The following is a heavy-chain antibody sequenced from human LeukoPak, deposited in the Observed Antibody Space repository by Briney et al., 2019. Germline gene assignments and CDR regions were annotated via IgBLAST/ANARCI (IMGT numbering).Heavy chain of an antibody. CDR1: GFTFSSYS. D-gene: IGHD1-7*01. CDR2: ISSSSSYI. J-gene: IGHJ4*02. Sequence: GGSLRLSCAASGFTFSSYSMNWVRQAPGKGLEWVSSISSSSSYIYYADSVKGRFTISRDNAKNSLYLQMNSLRAEDTAVYYCARDVFNWNYVIAWGQGTLVTVSS. V-gene: IGHV3-21*01. CDR3: ARDVFNWNYVIA.